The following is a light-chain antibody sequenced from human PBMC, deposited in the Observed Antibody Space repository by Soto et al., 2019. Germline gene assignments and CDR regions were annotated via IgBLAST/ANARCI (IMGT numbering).Light chain of an antibody. J-gene: IGKJ4*01. V-gene: IGKV1-12*01. CDR3: QQANSFPLT. CDR1: LIISTY. CDR2: DAS. Sequence: IPMTQCPSSVSGSXGDEVTICCRSRLIISTYLNGYQQKPGTAPKIXXSDASSLQRGGPSRFSGSGSGTDFTRTISSLQPDDFATYYRQQANSFPLTFGGGTKVDI.